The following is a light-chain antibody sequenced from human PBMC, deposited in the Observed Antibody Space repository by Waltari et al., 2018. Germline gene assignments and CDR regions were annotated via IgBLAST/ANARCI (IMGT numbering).Light chain of an antibody. V-gene: IGLV2-18*02. CDR3: RSYTSSSTWV. J-gene: IGLJ3*02. CDR2: GVN. CDR1: SSDVGSYNR. Sequence: QSALTQPPSVSGSPGQSVIISCTGTSSDVGSYNRFSWYQQPPGTAPKLMIYGVNNRPSGVPDRFSGSKSGNTASLTISGLQAEDEADYYCRSYTSSSTWVFGGGTKLTVL.